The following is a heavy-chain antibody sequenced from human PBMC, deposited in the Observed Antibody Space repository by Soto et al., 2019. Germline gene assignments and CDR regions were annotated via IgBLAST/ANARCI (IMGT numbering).Heavy chain of an antibody. CDR1: GYTFTSYG. J-gene: IGHJ4*02. D-gene: IGHD2-15*01. CDR3: AREGLGYCSGGSCYGPRDY. CDR2: ISAYNGNT. Sequence: VASVKVSCKASGYTFTSYGISWVRRAPGQGLEWMGWISAYNGNTNYAQKLQGRVTMTTDTSTSTAYMELRSLRSDDTAVYYCAREGLGYCSGGSCYGPRDYWGQGTLVTVSS. V-gene: IGHV1-18*01.